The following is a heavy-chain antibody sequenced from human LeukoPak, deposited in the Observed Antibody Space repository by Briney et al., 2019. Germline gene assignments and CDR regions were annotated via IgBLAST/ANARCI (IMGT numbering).Heavy chain of an antibody. D-gene: IGHD4-11*01. CDR1: GFSLSTSGVG. V-gene: IGHV2-5*02. CDR3: TRITDSARVTTSTYYYYDMDV. CDR2: IYWDDDK. Sequence: SGPTLVNPTQTLTLTCTFSGFSLSTSGVGVGWIRQPPGKALEWLAVIYWDDDKNYSPSLKSRLTISKHTSKNQLALTMTNMDPVDTATYYYTRITDSARVTTSTYYYYDMDVWGKGTTVTVSS. J-gene: IGHJ6*03.